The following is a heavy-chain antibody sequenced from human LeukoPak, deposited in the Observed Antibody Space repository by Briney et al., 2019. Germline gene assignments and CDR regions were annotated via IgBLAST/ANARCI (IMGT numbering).Heavy chain of an antibody. Sequence: SQTLSLTCTISGDSVSSNNAAWNWIRQSPPRGLEWLGRTYYRSTWYNDYAVSVRGRITVNPDTSKNQFSLHLNSVTPEDTAVYYCARRLTQYDCFDPWGQGILVTVSS. V-gene: IGHV6-1*01. D-gene: IGHD2-2*01. J-gene: IGHJ5*02. CDR3: ARRLTQYDCFDP. CDR2: TYYRSTWYN. CDR1: GDSVSSNNAA.